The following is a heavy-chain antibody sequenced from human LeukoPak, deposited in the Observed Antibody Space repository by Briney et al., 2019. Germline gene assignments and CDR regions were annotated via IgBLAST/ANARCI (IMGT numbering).Heavy chain of an antibody. V-gene: IGHV3-74*01. CDR1: GFTFSSYW. Sequence: PGGSLRLSCAASGFTFSSYWMHWVRQAPGKGLVWVSRINSDGSSTSYADSVKGRFTISRDNAKNTLYLQMNSLRAEDTAVYYCARDGYQLLFPFYYYYMDVWGKGTTVTVPS. CDR2: INSDGSST. D-gene: IGHD2-2*01. CDR3: ARDGYQLLFPFYYYYMDV. J-gene: IGHJ6*03.